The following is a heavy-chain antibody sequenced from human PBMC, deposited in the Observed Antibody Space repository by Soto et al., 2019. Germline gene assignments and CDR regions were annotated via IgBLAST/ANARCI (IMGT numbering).Heavy chain of an antibody. D-gene: IGHD5-18*01. V-gene: IGHV3-74*01. J-gene: IGHJ4*02. CDR2: INNDGTST. CDR1: GFTFSSQW. Sequence: PGGPLRLSCAASGFTFSSQWLHWIRQAPGKGLVWISRINNDGTSTNYADSVKGRFTVSRDNAKKTMSLQMNSLRAEDTAVYYCASWRGGYTYGLDHWGQGTPVTVSS. CDR3: ASWRGGYTYGLDH.